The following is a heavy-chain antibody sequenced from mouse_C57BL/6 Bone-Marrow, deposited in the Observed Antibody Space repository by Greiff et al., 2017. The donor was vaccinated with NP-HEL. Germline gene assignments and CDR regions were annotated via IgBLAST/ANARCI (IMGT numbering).Heavy chain of an antibody. V-gene: IGHV2-4*01. CDR3: AKRWGWYFDV. J-gene: IGHJ1*03. CDR1: GFSLTSYG. D-gene: IGHD1-1*02. Sequence: VMLVESGPGLVQPSQSLSITCTVSGFSLTSYGVHWVRQPPGKGLEWLGVIWSGGSTDYNAAFISRLSISKANSKCQVFFKMTSLQADDSAIYYCAKRWGWYFDVWGTGTTVTVSS. CDR2: IWSGGST.